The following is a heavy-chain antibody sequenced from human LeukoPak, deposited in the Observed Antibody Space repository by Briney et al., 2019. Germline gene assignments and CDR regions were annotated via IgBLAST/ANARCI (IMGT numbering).Heavy chain of an antibody. CDR1: GYSFTSYW. Sequence: GESLKISCKGSGYSFTSYWIGWVRQMPGKGLEWMGIIYPGDSDTRYSPSFQGQVTISADKSISTAYLQWSSLKASDTAMYYCARATSSSWPTYYYYGMDVWGQGTTVTVSS. V-gene: IGHV5-51*01. CDR3: ARATSSSWPTYYYYGMDV. J-gene: IGHJ6*02. D-gene: IGHD6-13*01. CDR2: IYPGDSDT.